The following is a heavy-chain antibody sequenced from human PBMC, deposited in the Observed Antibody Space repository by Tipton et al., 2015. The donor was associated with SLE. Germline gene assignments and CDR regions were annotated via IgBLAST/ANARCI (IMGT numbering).Heavy chain of an antibody. CDR2: IYYSGST. Sequence: LRLSCTVSGGSISSGDYYWSWIRQPPGKGLEWIGYIYYSGSTNYNPSLKSRVTISVDTSKNQFSLKLSSVTAADTAVYYCARGSWNFRYFDYWGQGTLVTVSS. CDR3: ARGSWNFRYFDY. CDR1: GGSISSGDYY. V-gene: IGHV4-61*08. J-gene: IGHJ4*02. D-gene: IGHD1-7*01.